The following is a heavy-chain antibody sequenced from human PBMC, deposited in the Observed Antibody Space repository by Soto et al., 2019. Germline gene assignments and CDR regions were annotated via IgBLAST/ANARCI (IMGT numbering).Heavy chain of an antibody. V-gene: IGHV3-23*01. CDR1: VFTFSTSV. Sequence: GGSLRLSCAASVFTFSTSVMSWVRQAPGKGLQWVSSISGSGDRTYYADSVKGRFTVSRDNSKNTLYLDMNTVTADDTALYYWTWSLVARDAFDEWGQGTMVTVSS. D-gene: IGHD5-12*01. CDR2: ISGSGDRT. CDR3: TWSLVARDAFDE. J-gene: IGHJ3*01.